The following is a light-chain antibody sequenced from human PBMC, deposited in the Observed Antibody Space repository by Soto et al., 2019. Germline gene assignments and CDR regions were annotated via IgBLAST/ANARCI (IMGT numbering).Light chain of an antibody. CDR1: SSDVGGYNY. J-gene: IGLJ1*01. CDR3: SSYAGSNNYV. CDR2: EVS. Sequence: ALTQPPSASGSPGQSVTISCTGTSSDVGGYNYVSWYQQHPGKAPKLMIYEVSKRPSGVPDRFSGSKSGNTASLTVSGLQAEDEADYYCSSYAGSNNYVFGTGTKVTVL. V-gene: IGLV2-8*01.